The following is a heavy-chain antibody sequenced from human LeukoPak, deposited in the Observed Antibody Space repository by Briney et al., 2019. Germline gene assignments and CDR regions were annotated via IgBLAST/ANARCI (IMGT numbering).Heavy chain of an antibody. CDR1: GYTFTSYG. J-gene: IGHJ6*02. V-gene: IGHV1-18*01. CDR3: ARETRRIMITFGGVIGYGMDV. Sequence: ASVKVSCKASGYTFTSYGISWVRQAPGQGLEWMGWISAYNGNTNYAQKLQGRVTMTTDTSTSTAYMELRSLRSDDTAVYYCARETRRIMITFGGVIGYGMDVWGQGTTVTVSS. D-gene: IGHD3-16*02. CDR2: ISAYNGNT.